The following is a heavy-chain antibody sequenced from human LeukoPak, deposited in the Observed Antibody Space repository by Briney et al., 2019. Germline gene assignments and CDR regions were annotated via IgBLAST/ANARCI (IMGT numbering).Heavy chain of an antibody. Sequence: PSETLSLTCTVSGGSISSHYWSWIRPPPRKGLEWIGYIYYTGSTRYNPSPQCRVTISVETPGKGLSLKLRCVPAAVTTVYYCARLLNNDDRVDPDTFDIWGHGTVVTVSS. CDR2: IYYTGST. J-gene: IGHJ3*02. CDR3: ARLLNNDDRVDPDTFDI. D-gene: IGHD3-22*01. CDR1: GGSISSHY. V-gene: IGHV4-59*11.